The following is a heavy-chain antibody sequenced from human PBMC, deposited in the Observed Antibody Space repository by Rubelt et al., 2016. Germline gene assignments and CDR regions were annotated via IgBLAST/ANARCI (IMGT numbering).Heavy chain of an antibody. CDR3: AQDGVYGMDV. CDR1: GYTFTNYD. Sequence: QVQLDQSGAELKKPGASVKVSCRASGYTFTNYDINWVRQATGQGLEWMGRINPNSGGTNYAQKFQGRVTMTRDTSISIAYMGLSRLGSDDTAVDYGAQDGVYGMDVWGQGTTVTVSS. J-gene: IGHJ6*02. D-gene: IGHD2-8*01. V-gene: IGHV1-2*06. CDR2: INPNSGGT.